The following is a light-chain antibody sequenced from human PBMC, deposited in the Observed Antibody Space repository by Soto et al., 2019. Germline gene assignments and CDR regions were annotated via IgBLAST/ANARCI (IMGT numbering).Light chain of an antibody. V-gene: IGLV2-23*01. Sequence: QSALTQPASVSGSPGQSITISCTGTSSDVGNYNPVSWYQHHPGKAPKLMIYEGSKRPSGVSNRFSGSKSGNTASLTISGLQAEDEADYYCCSFAAGSTPYVFGTGTKVTVL. J-gene: IGLJ1*01. CDR1: SSDVGNYNP. CDR2: EGS. CDR3: CSFAAGSTPYV.